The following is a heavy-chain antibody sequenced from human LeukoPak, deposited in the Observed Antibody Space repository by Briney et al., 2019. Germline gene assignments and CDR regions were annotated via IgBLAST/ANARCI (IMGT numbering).Heavy chain of an antibody. CDR1: GGTFSSYA. CDR3: ARDSDSIGYYSSGY. Sequence: GASVKVSCKASGGTFSSYAISWVRQAPGQGLEGMGRIIPILGIANYAQKFQGRVTITADKSTSTAYMELSSLRSEDTAVYYCARDSDSIGYYSSGYWGQGTLVTVSS. J-gene: IGHJ4*02. CDR2: IIPILGIA. D-gene: IGHD3-22*01. V-gene: IGHV1-69*04.